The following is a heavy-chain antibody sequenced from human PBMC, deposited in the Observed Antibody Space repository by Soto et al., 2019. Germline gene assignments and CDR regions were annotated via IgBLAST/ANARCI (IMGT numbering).Heavy chain of an antibody. CDR3: ARDKDREQLGGNYYSALDV. Sequence: QVQLVQSGAEVKKPGSSVKVSCKASGDTFSSFAISWVRQAPGQGLEWMGGIIPIFRTPKYAQKFQGRVTITADEPTSPAYMELSSLRSEDTAVYYCARDKDREQLGGNYYSALDVWGQGTTVIVSS. D-gene: IGHD3-3*02. CDR2: IIPIFRTP. CDR1: GDTFSSFA. J-gene: IGHJ6*02. V-gene: IGHV1-69*12.